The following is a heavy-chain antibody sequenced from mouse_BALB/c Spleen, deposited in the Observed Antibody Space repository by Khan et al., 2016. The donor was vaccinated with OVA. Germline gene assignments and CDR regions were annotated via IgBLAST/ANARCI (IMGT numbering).Heavy chain of an antibody. J-gene: IGHJ4*01. CDR3: TREVRLHYYAMDF. CDR2: IYPSDSYT. Sequence: QVQLQQPGAELVRPGASVKLSCKASGYTFTNSWINWVKQRPGQGLEWIGNIYPSDSYTNYNQNFKDKATLTVDKSSTTAYLHLSSPTSEDSAVXYSTREVRLHYYAMDFWGQGTSVTVSS. V-gene: IGHV1-69*02. CDR1: GYTFTNSW. D-gene: IGHD2-14*01.